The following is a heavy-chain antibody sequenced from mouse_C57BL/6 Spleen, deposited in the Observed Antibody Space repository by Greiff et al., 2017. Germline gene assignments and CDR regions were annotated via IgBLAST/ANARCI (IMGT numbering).Heavy chain of an antibody. J-gene: IGHJ2*01. D-gene: IGHD3-2*02. Sequence: QVQLQQPGAELVMPGASVKLSCKASGYTFTSYWMHWVKQRPGQGLEWIGEIDPSDSYTNYNQKFKGKSTLTVDKSSSTAYMQLSSLTSEDSAVYYCAKTAQATYYFDDWGKGTTLTVSS. CDR2: IDPSDSYT. CDR3: AKTAQATYYFDD. V-gene: IGHV1-69*01. CDR1: GYTFTSYW.